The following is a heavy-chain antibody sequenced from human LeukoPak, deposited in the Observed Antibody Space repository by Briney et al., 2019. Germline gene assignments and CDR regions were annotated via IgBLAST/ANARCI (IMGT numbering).Heavy chain of an antibody. CDR2: IIPIFGTA. J-gene: IGHJ4*02. D-gene: IGHD2-2*01. V-gene: IGHV1-69*05. Sequence: SVKVSCKASGGTFSSYAISWVRQAPGQGLEWMGGIIPIFGTANYAQKFQGRVTITTDESTSTAYMELSSLRSEDTAVYYCAKTPGTYDTYQGLDYWGQGTLVTVSS. CDR3: AKTPGTYDTYQGLDY. CDR1: GGTFSSYA.